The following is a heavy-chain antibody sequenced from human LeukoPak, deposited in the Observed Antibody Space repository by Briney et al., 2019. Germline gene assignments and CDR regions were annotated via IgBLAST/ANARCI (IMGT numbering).Heavy chain of an antibody. J-gene: IGHJ3*02. CDR2: IYYSGST. V-gene: IGHV4-59*01. D-gene: IGHD3-10*01. CDR1: GGSISSYY. Sequence: RASETLSLTCTVSGGSISSYYWSWIRQPPGKGLEWIGYIYYSGSTNYNPSLKSRVTISVDTSKNQFSLKLSSVTAADTAVYYCATRITMASYRDAFDIWGQGTMVTVSS. CDR3: ATRITMASYRDAFDI.